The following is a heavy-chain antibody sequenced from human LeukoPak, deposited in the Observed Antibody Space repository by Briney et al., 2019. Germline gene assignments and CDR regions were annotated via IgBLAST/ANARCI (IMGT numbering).Heavy chain of an antibody. CDR3: ARPKYADYDWPDWYFDL. CDR1: GGSISTSY. Sequence: PSETLSLTCSVSGGSISTSYWIWIRQSPGKGLEWIGYLYNSGSTNYNPSFKSRATISVDVSKNQFFLNLTSLTAADTAVYYCARPKYADYDWPDWYFDLWGRGTLVTVSS. J-gene: IGHJ2*01. CDR2: LYNSGST. D-gene: IGHD4-17*01. V-gene: IGHV4-59*01.